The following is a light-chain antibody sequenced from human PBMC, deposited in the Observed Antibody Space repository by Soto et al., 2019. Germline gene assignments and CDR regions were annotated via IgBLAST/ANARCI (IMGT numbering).Light chain of an antibody. CDR3: QQYYSYPYT. CDR2: AAS. V-gene: IGKV1-8*01. CDR1: QGISSY. Sequence: AIRMTQSPSSFSASTGDRVTITCRASQGISSYLAWYQQKPGKAPKLLIYAASTLQSGVPSRFSGSGSGTDFTLTISCLQSEDFGTYSCQQYYSYPYTFGQGTKLEIK. J-gene: IGKJ2*01.